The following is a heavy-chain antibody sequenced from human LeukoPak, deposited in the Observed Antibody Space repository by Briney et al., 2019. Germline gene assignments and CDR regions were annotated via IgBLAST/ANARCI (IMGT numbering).Heavy chain of an antibody. Sequence: ASVKVSCKAYEYTFSSYSIHWVRQAPGQRLEWMGWINAGKGNTKYSQNLQGRVTVTGDPSASTAYMELSSLTSEDTAVYYCARGSCSSTSCFMDVWGQGTTVTVSS. D-gene: IGHD2-2*01. CDR2: INAGKGNT. CDR1: EYTFSSYS. J-gene: IGHJ6*02. V-gene: IGHV1-3*01. CDR3: ARGSCSSTSCFMDV.